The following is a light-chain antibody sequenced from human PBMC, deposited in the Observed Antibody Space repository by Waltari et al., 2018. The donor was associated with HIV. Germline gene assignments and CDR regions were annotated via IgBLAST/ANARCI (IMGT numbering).Light chain of an antibody. V-gene: IGKV3-15*01. Sequence: EIVMTQSPATLSVSPGERATLSCRASQSVSSDLAWYQQKPGQAPRLLIYAASTRATGIPARFSGSGSGTEFTLTISSLEPEDFAVYYCQQRTNYLTFGGGTKVEIK. CDR2: AAS. J-gene: IGKJ4*01. CDR3: QQRTNYLT. CDR1: QSVSSD.